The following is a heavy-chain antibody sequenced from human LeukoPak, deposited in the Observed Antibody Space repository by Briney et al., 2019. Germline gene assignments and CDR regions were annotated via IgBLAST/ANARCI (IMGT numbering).Heavy chain of an antibody. CDR3: VRDRAAAGGWLDP. D-gene: IGHD6-13*01. CDR1: GGSISTYF. CDR2: VYYNGNT. Sequence: PSETLSLACTVSGGSISTYFWNWIRQPPGKGLEWIGYVYYNGNTNYNPSLKSRFTISVDTSKNQFSLKLTSVTAADTAVYYCVRDRAAAGGWLDPWGQGALVTVSS. J-gene: IGHJ5*02. V-gene: IGHV4-59*01.